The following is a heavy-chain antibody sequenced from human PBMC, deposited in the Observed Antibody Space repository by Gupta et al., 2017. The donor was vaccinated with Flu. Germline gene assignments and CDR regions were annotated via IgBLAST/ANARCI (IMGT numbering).Heavy chain of an antibody. V-gene: IGHV3-30*18. CDR3: AKGSAATTSGGMDV. D-gene: IGHD4-4*01. J-gene: IGHJ6*02. Sequence: QVQLVESGGGVVQPGTSLRLSCAASGFTFSNYGIHWVRQAPGKGLEWVAVISYDGSDKYYADSVKGRFTISRDNSKNTLFLQMNSLRPEDTAVYYCAKGSAATTSGGMDVCGQGTTVTVSS. CDR1: GFTFSNYG. CDR2: ISYDGSDK.